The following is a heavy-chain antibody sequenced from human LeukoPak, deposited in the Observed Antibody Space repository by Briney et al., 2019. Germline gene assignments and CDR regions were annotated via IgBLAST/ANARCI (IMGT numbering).Heavy chain of an antibody. J-gene: IGHJ4*02. CDR2: ISGSGGNT. CDR3: ALGGVYDSSGYYPIDY. Sequence: GGSLRLSCAASGFTFSSYAMSWVRQAPGKGLEWVSAISGSGGNTYYADSVKGRFTISRGNSKNTLYLQMNSLRAEDTAVYYCALGGVYDSSGYYPIDYWGQGTLVTVSS. V-gene: IGHV3-23*01. CDR1: GFTFSSYA. D-gene: IGHD3-22*01.